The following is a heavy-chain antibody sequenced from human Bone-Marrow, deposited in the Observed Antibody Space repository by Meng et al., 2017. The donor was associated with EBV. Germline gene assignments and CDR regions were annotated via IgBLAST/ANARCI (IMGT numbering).Heavy chain of an antibody. CDR2: FLPTLGAP. Sequence: QVQLVPASAGVKKPGSWVKVSCNTSGGPFRNYAISWVRQAPGQGLEWLGGFLPTLGAPNYAQKFHGRVSITADESTSTHYMDLSSLRSEDTAMYYCASESGRGYTPDYWGQGTLVTVSS. V-gene: IGHV1-69*01. CDR1: GGPFRNYA. J-gene: IGHJ4*02. CDR3: ASESGRGYTPDY. D-gene: IGHD3-10*01.